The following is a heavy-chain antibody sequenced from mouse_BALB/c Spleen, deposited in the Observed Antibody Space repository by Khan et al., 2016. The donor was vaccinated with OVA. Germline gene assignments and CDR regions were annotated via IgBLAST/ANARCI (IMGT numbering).Heavy chain of an antibody. D-gene: IGHD2-10*01. CDR3: ATQPYYRYNVVDY. J-gene: IGHJ4*01. CDR1: GFSLTNYG. Sequence: QVQLKESGPGLVAPSQSLSITCTISGFSLTNYGVHWVRQPPGKGLEWLVVIWSDGSTTYNSALKSRLTISKDNSKSQVFLKMNSLQTDDTAMYFCATQPYYRYNVVDYWGQGTSVTVSS. V-gene: IGHV2-6-1*01. CDR2: IWSDGST.